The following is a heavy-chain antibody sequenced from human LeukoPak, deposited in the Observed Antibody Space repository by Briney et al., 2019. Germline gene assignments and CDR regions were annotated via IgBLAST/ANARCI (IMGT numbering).Heavy chain of an antibody. CDR3: AKRVSPPYYFDY. D-gene: IGHD5/OR15-5a*01. CDR2: IQYDGSNK. CDR1: GFSFSSYG. J-gene: IGHJ4*02. Sequence: GGSLRLSCAASGFSFSSYGMQWVRQAPGKGLERVAFIQYDGSNKYYAESVKGRFTISRDNSKNTLYLQMNSLRAEDTAVYYCAKRVSPPYYFDYWGQGTLVTVSS. V-gene: IGHV3-30*02.